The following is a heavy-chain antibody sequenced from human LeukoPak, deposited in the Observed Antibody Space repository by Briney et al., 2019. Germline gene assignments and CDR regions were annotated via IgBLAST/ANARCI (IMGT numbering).Heavy chain of an antibody. J-gene: IGHJ4*02. V-gene: IGHV4-39*01. CDR2: IYYSGTT. CDR1: GGSISSSGFY. Sequence: SETLSLTCTVSGGSISSSGFYWGWIRQPPGKGLEWVGSIYYSGTTYYNPSLKSRVTISVDTSKTQFSLKLSSVTAADTAVYYCARRIGIAVAGSTFDYWGQGTLVTVSS. CDR3: ARRIGIAVAGSTFDY. D-gene: IGHD6-19*01.